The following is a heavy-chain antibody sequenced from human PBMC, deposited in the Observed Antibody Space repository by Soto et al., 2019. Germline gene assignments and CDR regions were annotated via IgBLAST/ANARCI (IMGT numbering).Heavy chain of an antibody. V-gene: IGHV1-3*01. CDR3: ARDSAVAGTRWFDP. CDR1: GYTFTSYA. J-gene: IGHJ5*02. D-gene: IGHD6-19*01. Sequence: ASVKVSCKASGYTFTSYAMHWVRQAPGQRLEWMGWINAGNGNTKYSQKFQGRVTITGDTSASTAYMELSSLRSEDTAVYYCARDSAVAGTRWFDPWGQGTLVTVSS. CDR2: INAGNGNT.